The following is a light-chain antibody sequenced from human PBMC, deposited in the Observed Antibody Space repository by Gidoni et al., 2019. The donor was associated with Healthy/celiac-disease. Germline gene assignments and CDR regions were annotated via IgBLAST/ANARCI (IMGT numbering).Light chain of an antibody. CDR3: SSYTSSSTLGGV. J-gene: IGLJ3*02. Sequence: QSALTQPASVSGSPGPSITISCTGTSSDVGGYNYVSWYQQHPGQAPKLMIYEVSNRPSGVSNRFSGSKSGNTASLTISGLQAEDEADYYCSSYTSSSTLGGVFGGGTKLTVL. V-gene: IGLV2-14*01. CDR2: EVS. CDR1: SSDVGGYNY.